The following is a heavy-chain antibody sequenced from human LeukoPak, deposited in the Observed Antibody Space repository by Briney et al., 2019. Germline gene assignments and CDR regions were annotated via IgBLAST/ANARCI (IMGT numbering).Heavy chain of an antibody. CDR3: ARATYSGIVVVPAAMRYYYYGMDV. CDR2: INHSGST. J-gene: IGHJ6*02. Sequence: SETLSLTCAVYGGSFSGYYWSWIRQPPGKGLEWIGEINHSGSTNYNPSLKSRVTISVDTSKNQFSLKLSSVTAADTAVYYCARATYSGIVVVPAAMRYYYYGMDVWGQGTTVTVSS. CDR1: GGSFSGYY. V-gene: IGHV4-34*01. D-gene: IGHD2-2*01.